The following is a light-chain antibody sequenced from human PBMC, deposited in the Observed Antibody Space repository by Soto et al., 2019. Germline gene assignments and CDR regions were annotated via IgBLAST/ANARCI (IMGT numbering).Light chain of an antibody. Sequence: QSALTQPASVSGSPGQSITISCTGTSSDVGNYNLVSWYQQHPGKAPKLMMYEGTERPSGVSNRFSGSKSGNTASLTISGLQAEDEADYYCCSYAGGGTYVFGTGTKVTAL. J-gene: IGLJ1*01. CDR3: CSYAGGGTYV. V-gene: IGLV2-23*01. CDR1: SSDVGNYNL. CDR2: EGT.